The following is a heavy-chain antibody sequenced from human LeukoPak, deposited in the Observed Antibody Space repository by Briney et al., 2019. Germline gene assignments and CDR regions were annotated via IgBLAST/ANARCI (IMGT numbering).Heavy chain of an antibody. CDR1: GYSISSGYY. CDR3: ARVRCSGGSCPYYYYYYYMDV. Sequence: SETLSLTCTVSGYSISSGYYWGWIRQPPGRGLEWIGSIYHSGSTYYNPSLKSRVTISVDTSKNQFSLKLSSVTAADTAVYYCARVRCSGGSCPYYYYYYYMDVWGKGTTVTVSS. J-gene: IGHJ6*03. CDR2: IYHSGST. D-gene: IGHD2-15*01. V-gene: IGHV4-38-2*02.